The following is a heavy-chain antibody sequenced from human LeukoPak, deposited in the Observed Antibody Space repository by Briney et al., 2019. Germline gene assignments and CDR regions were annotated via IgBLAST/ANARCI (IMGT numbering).Heavy chain of an antibody. Sequence: SETLSLLCSLCGGPSSNYYGSWMRQSAGKGVEWIGRIYSSGNTNYKPSLESRVTVSVDPSKNQFSLKLSSVTAAHTAVYYRPRDLLDSAYASSIAYCGQGNLVTVSS. CDR1: GGPSSNYY. CDR3: PRDLLDSAYASSIAY. D-gene: IGHD3-3*01. J-gene: IGHJ4*02. V-gene: IGHV4-4*07. CDR2: IYSSGNT.